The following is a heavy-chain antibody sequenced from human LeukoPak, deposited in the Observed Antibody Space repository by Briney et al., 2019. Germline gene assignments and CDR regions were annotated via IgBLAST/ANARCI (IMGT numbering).Heavy chain of an antibody. V-gene: IGHV3-7*01. D-gene: IGHD1-26*01. CDR1: GFTFSSYW. CDR2: IKQDGSEK. Sequence: PGGSLRLSCAASGFTFSSYWMSWVRQAPGKGLEWVANIKQDGSEKYYVDSVKGRFTISRDNAKNSLYLQMNSLRAEDTAVYYCSRESGLRVFDYWGQGTLVTVSS. CDR3: SRESGLRVFDY. J-gene: IGHJ4*02.